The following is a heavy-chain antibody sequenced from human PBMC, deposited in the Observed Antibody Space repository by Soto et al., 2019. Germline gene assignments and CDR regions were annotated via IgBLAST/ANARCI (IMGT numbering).Heavy chain of an antibody. CDR1: GGTFSSYA. CDR2: IIPIFGTA. Sequence: SVKVSCKASGGTFSSYAISWVRQAPGQGLEWMGGIIPIFGTANYAQKFQGRVTITADESTSTAYMELSSLRSEDTAVYYCARVGGNSSWFDPWGQGTLVTVSS. J-gene: IGHJ5*02. V-gene: IGHV1-69*13. D-gene: IGHD4-4*01. CDR3: ARVGGNSSWFDP.